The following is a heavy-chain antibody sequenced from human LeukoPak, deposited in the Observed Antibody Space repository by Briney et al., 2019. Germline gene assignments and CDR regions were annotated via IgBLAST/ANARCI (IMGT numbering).Heavy chain of an antibody. J-gene: IGHJ6*02. CDR2: IYYSGST. CDR1: ADSIGIDS. V-gene: IGHV4-59*07. Sequence: SPSLSLTCTVSADSIGIDSSSSIRQPPGKGLEWIGYIYYSGSTNYNPSLKSRVTISVDTSKNQFSLKLSSVTAADTAVYYCARLAVASLYYYYGMDVWGQGTTVTVSS. D-gene: IGHD6-19*01. CDR3: ARLAVASLYYYYGMDV.